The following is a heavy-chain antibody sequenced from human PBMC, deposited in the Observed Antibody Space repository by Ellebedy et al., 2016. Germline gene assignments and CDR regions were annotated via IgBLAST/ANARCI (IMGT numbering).Heavy chain of an antibody. CDR1: GFTFSSYS. Sequence: GESLKISCAASGFTFSSYSMNWVRQAPGKGLEWVSYISSSSSTIYYADSVKGRFTISRDNAKNSLYLQMNSLRAEDTAVYYCARELKLGYCSSTSCRRSYYFDYWGQGTLVTVSS. CDR3: ARELKLGYCSSTSCRRSYYFDY. J-gene: IGHJ4*02. D-gene: IGHD2-2*01. V-gene: IGHV3-48*04. CDR2: ISSSSSTI.